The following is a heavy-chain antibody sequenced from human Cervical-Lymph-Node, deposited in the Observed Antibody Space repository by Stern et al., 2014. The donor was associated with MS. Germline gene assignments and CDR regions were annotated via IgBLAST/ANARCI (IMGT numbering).Heavy chain of an antibody. V-gene: IGHV2-70*13. CDR2: IDWDDEK. CDR3: ARTTLEDWYFDL. CDR1: GFSLSTSGMC. Sequence: QVTLKESGPALVEPTQTVTLTCTLSGFSLSTSGMCVSWIRQPPGKALEWLELIDWDDEKYYSTSLKTRLTISKDTSNHQVVLTMTNMDPVDTATYYCARTTLEDWYFDLWGRGTLVTVSS. D-gene: IGHD4-23*01. J-gene: IGHJ2*01.